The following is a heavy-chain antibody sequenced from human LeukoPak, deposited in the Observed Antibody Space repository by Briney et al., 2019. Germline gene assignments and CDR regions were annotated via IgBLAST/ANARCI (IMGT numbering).Heavy chain of an antibody. Sequence: SETLSLTCTVSGGFISSHYWSWIRQPPGKGLEWIGYIYYSGSTNYNPSLKSRVTISVDTSKNQFSLKLSSVTAADTAVYYCARDRHCSSTSCLDWYFDLWGRGTLVTVSS. CDR1: GGFISSHY. D-gene: IGHD2-2*01. V-gene: IGHV4-59*11. CDR3: ARDRHCSSTSCLDWYFDL. CDR2: IYYSGST. J-gene: IGHJ2*01.